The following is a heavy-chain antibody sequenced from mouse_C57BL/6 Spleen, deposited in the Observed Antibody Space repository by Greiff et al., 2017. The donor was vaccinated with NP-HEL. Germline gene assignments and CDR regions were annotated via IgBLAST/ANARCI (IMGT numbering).Heavy chain of an antibody. J-gene: IGHJ3*01. Sequence: VHVKQSGPELVKPGASVKISCKASGYTFTDYYMNWVKQSHGKSLEWIGDINPNNGGTSYNQKFKGKATLTVDKSSSTAYMELRSLTSEDSAVYYCVYGSKRGFAYWGQGTLVTVSA. CDR2: INPNNGGT. CDR3: VYGSKRGFAY. CDR1: GYTFTDYY. V-gene: IGHV1-26*01. D-gene: IGHD1-1*01.